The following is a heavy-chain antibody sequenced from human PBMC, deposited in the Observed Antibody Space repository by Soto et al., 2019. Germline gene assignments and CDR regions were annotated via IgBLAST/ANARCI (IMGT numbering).Heavy chain of an antibody. V-gene: IGHV3-66*01. CDR1: GFTVSSNY. J-gene: IGHJ4*02. CDR2: IYSGGST. Sequence: EVQLVESGGGLVQPGGSLRLSCAASGFTVSSNYMSWVRQAPGKGLEWVSVIYSGGSTYYADSVKGRFTISRDNSKNTLYLQMNSLRAEDTAVYYCARWEFCAGGSCYKVDYWGQGTLVTVSS. CDR3: ARWEFCAGGSCYKVDY. D-gene: IGHD2-15*01.